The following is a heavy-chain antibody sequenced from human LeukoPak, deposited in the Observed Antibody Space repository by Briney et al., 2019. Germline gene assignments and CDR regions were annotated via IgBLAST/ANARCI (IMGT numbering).Heavy chain of an antibody. CDR1: GFTVSNNY. J-gene: IGHJ4*02. D-gene: IGHD4-17*01. CDR3: ARGPDYGDYSDY. Sequence: GGSLRLSCAASGFTVSNNYMSWVRQAPGKGLEWVSVIYSGDITYYADSVKGRFTISRDNSKNTLYLQMNSLRAEDTAVYYCARGPDYGDYSDYWGQGTLVTVSS. V-gene: IGHV3-53*01. CDR2: IYSGDIT.